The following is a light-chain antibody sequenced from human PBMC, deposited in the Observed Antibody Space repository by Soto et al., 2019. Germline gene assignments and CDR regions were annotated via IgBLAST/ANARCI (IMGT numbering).Light chain of an antibody. CDR2: VNSDGSL. Sequence: QAVLTQSPSASASLGASVKLTCTLSSGHSSYAIAWHQQQPEKGPRYLMKVNSDGSLSKGDGIPDRFSGSSSGAERYLTISSLQSEDEADYYCQTWGTGIRVFGGGTKLTVL. V-gene: IGLV4-69*01. J-gene: IGLJ2*01. CDR1: SGHSSYA. CDR3: QTWGTGIRV.